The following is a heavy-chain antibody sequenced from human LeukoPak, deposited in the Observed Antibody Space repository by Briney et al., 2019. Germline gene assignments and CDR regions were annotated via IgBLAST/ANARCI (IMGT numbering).Heavy chain of an antibody. CDR3: ARDFNLRSRFDP. CDR2: IYYSGST. V-gene: IGHV4-59*11. D-gene: IGHD3-10*01. Sequence: PSETLSLTCTVSGGSISSHYWSWIRQPPGKGLEWIGYIYYSGSTNYNPSLKSRVTISVDTSKNQFSLKLSSVTAADTAVYYCARDFNLRSRFDPWGQGTLVTVSS. CDR1: GGSISSHY. J-gene: IGHJ5*02.